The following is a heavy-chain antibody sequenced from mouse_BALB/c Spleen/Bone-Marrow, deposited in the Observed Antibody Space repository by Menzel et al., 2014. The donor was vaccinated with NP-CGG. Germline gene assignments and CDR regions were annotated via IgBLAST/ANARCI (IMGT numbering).Heavy chain of an antibody. CDR2: ISDGGSYT. CDR1: GFTFSDYY. Sequence: EVKLVESGGGLVKPGGSLKLSCAASGFTFSDYYMYWVRQTPEKRLEWVATISDGGSYTYYPDSVKGRFTISRDNAKNNLYPQMSSLKSEDTAMYYCVRGLYGSSYTYAMDYWGQGTSVTVSS. J-gene: IGHJ4*01. D-gene: IGHD1-1*01. CDR3: VRGLYGSSYTYAMDY. V-gene: IGHV5-4*02.